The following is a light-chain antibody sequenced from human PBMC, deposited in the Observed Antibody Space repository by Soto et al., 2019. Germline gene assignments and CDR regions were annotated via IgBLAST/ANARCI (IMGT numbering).Light chain of an antibody. V-gene: IGKV3-20*01. J-gene: IGKJ4*01. CDR1: QSVSSSY. Sequence: IGLTLSTGTLSLSPGERATLSCRASQSVSSSYLAWYQQKPGQAPRLLIYGASSRATGIPDRFSGSGSGTDFTLTISRLEPEDFEVYYCQQYGSSPLTFGGGTKVDI. CDR2: GAS. CDR3: QQYGSSPLT.